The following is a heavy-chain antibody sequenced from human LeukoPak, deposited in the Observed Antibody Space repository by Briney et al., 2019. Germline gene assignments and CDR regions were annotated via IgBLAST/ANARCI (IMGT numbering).Heavy chain of an antibody. D-gene: IGHD3/OR15-3a*01. J-gene: IGHJ3*02. CDR3: ARHPVAWTDAFDI. CDR1: GYGFTSYW. CDR2: IYPGGSDT. V-gene: IGHV5-51*01. Sequence: GESLKISCKGSGYGFTSYWIGWVRQMPGKGLEWMGIIYPGGSDTRYSPSFQGQVTISADKSISTAYLQWSSLKASDTAMYYCARHPVAWTDAFDIWGQGTMVTVSS.